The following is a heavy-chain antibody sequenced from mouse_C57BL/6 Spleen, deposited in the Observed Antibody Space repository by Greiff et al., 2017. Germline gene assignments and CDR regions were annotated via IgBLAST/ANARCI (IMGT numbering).Heavy chain of an antibody. J-gene: IGHJ2*01. V-gene: IGHV1-80*01. D-gene: IGHD2-1*01. Sequence: VKLQESGAELVKPGASVKISCKASGYAFSSYWMNWVKQRPGKGLEWIGQIYPGDGDTNYNGKFKGKATLTADKSSSTAYMQLSSLTSEDAAVYFCATVPYGNFDYWGQGTTLTVSS. CDR1: GYAFSSYW. CDR2: IYPGDGDT. CDR3: ATVPYGNFDY.